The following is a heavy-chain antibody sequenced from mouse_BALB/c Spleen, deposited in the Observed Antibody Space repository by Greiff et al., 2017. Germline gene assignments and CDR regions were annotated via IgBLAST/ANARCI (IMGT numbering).Heavy chain of an antibody. CDR1: GFTFSSYA. D-gene: IGHD1-2*01. Sequence: EVKVVESGGGLVKPGGSLKLSCAASGFTFSSYAMSWVRQTPEKRLEWVASISSGGSTYYPDSVKGRFTISRDNARNILYLQMSSLRSEDTAMYYCARGRTTATVFDYWGQGTTLTVSS. J-gene: IGHJ2*01. V-gene: IGHV5-6-5*01. CDR3: ARGRTTATVFDY. CDR2: ISSGGST.